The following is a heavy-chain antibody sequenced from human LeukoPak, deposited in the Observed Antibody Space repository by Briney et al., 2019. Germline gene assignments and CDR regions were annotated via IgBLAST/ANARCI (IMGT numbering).Heavy chain of an antibody. CDR3: ARAYGDQIDY. J-gene: IGHJ4*02. CDR2: ISDSGST. Sequence: PSETLSLTCTVSGGSISSYYWSWIRQPPGKGLEWTGYISDSGSTNYNPSLKSRLTISVDTSKNQFSLKLSSVTAADTAVYYCARAYGDQIDYWGQGTLVTVSS. D-gene: IGHD4-17*01. V-gene: IGHV4-59*01. CDR1: GGSISSYY.